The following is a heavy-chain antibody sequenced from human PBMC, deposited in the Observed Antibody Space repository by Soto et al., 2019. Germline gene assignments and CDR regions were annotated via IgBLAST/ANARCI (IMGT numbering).Heavy chain of an antibody. CDR3: AKIAAVGDFDF. D-gene: IGHD6-13*01. J-gene: IGHJ5*01. CDR1: GYTFIAYF. V-gene: IGHV1-2*02. Sequence: QVQLVQSGAEVKKPGASVKVSCKASGYTFIAYFIHWVRQAPGQGLEWMGWINPNSGDTSYAQKFQGRVTMTRDTSIRTAYMELSRLRSDDTAVFYCAKIAAVGDFDFWGQGTPVTVSS. CDR2: INPNSGDT.